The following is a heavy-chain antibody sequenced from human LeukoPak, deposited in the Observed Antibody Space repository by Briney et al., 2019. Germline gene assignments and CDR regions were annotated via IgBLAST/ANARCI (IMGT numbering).Heavy chain of an antibody. CDR3: ARSSEGRYYYDSSGYSYYYYYMDV. CDR2: IHYSGTT. J-gene: IGHJ6*03. CDR1: GYSIGGTNYF. Sequence: PSETLSLTCSVSGYSIGGTNYFWGWIRQPPGKGLEWIGYIHYSGTTNYNPSLKSRVTISVDTSKNQFFLKLSSVTAADTAVYYCARSSEGRYYYDSSGYSYYYYYMDVWGKGTTVTISS. D-gene: IGHD3-22*01. V-gene: IGHV4-61*05.